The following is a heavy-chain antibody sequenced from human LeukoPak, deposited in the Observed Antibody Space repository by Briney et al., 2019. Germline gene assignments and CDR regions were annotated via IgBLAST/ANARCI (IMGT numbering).Heavy chain of an antibody. D-gene: IGHD3-22*01. CDR2: IYPGDSDT. J-gene: IGHJ3*02. CDR1: GYSFTSYW. V-gene: IGHV5-51*01. CDR3: ARHSKDYYDSSSVDAFDI. Sequence: GESLKISCKGSGYSFTSYWIGWVRQMPGKGLEWMGIIYPGDSDTRYSPSFQGQVTISADKSISTAYLQWSSLKASDTAMYYCARHSKDYYDSSSVDAFDIWGQGRMVTVSS.